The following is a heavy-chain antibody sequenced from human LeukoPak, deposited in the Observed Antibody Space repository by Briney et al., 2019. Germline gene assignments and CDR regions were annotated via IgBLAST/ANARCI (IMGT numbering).Heavy chain of an antibody. V-gene: IGHV1-2*04. J-gene: IGHJ5*02. Sequence: ASVKVSCKASGYTFTGYYMHWVRQAPGQGLEWMGWINPNSGGTNYAQKFQGWVTMTRDTSISTAYMELSRLRSDDTAVYYCARGVGYSSSWDWFDPWGQGTLVTVSS. CDR2: INPNSGGT. CDR1: GYTFTGYY. D-gene: IGHD6-13*01. CDR3: ARGVGYSSSWDWFDP.